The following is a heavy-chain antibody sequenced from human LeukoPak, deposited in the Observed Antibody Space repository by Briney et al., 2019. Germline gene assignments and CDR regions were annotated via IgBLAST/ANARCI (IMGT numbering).Heavy chain of an antibody. Sequence: SETLSLTCTVSGGSISSSSYYWGWIRQPPGKGLEWIGSIYYSGSTYYNPSLKSRVTISVDTSKNQFSLHLRSVTAADTAVYFCARMAPAARRHNAFDFWGQGTVVTVSS. D-gene: IGHD2-2*01. CDR2: IYYSGST. CDR1: GGSISSSSYY. V-gene: IGHV4-39*07. CDR3: ARMAPAARRHNAFDF. J-gene: IGHJ3*01.